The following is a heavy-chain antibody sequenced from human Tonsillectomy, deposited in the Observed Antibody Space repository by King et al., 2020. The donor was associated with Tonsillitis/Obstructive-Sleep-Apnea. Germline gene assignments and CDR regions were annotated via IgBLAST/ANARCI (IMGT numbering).Heavy chain of an antibody. J-gene: IGHJ4*02. CDR1: GFSLSTSAGG. D-gene: IGHD3-10*01. Sequence: TLKESGPTLVKPTQTLTLTCTFSGFSLSTSAGGVGWIRQPPGKALEWLALIYWDDDKRYSPSLKSRLTITKDTSKNKVVLTMTNMDPEDTATYYCALSLYYYGSGTTFDSWGQGTLVTVSS. CDR2: IYWDDDK. V-gene: IGHV2-5*02. CDR3: ALSLYYYGSGTTFDS.